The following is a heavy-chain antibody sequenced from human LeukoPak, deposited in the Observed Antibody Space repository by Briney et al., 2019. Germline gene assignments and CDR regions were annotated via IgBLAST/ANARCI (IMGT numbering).Heavy chain of an antibody. D-gene: IGHD1-14*01. CDR3: TRERYSRRQDDALDI. CDR2: IESDGSSP. J-gene: IGHJ3*02. CDR1: GFIFTSHW. Sequence: GGSLRLSCAASGFIFTSHWMHWVRQAPGKGLERVSRIESDGSSPRYADSVRGRFTISRDNAKNTLYLQMNSLRAEDTAVYYCTRERYSRRQDDALDIWGQGTMVTVSS. V-gene: IGHV3-74*01.